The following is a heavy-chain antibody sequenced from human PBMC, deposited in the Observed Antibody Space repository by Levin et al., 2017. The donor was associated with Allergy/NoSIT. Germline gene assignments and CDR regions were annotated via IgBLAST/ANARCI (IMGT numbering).Heavy chain of an antibody. V-gene: IGHV1-69*01. CDR2: IVPVFGST. J-gene: IGHJ4*02. D-gene: IGHD5-18*01. Sequence: SWVRQAPGQGFEWMGGIVPVFGSTNYAQKFHGRVTRKEEASTSTVNMELSSLRSDDTAVYYCATRSAYSYGHYYFDYWGQGTLVAVSS. CDR3: ATRSAYSYGHYYFDY.